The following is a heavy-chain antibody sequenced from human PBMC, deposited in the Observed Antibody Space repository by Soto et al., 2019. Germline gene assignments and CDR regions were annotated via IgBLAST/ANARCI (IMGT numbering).Heavy chain of an antibody. CDR1: GYSFTSYW. Sequence: GESLKISCKGSGYSFTSYWIGWVRQMPGKGLEWMGIIYPGDSDTRYSPSFQGQVTISADKSISTAYLQWSSLKASDTAMYYCARHDGYDFWSGYSGYYYYYGMDVWGQGTTVTVS. V-gene: IGHV5-51*01. J-gene: IGHJ6*02. D-gene: IGHD3-3*01. CDR3: ARHDGYDFWSGYSGYYYYYGMDV. CDR2: IYPGDSDT.